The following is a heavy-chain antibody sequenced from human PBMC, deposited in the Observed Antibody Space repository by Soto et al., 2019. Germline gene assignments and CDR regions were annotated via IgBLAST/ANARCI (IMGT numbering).Heavy chain of an antibody. Sequence: QVQLVESGGGVVQPGRSLRLSCEVSGFAFNTSGMYWVRQSPGRGLEWVAVISYDGNTQYYAESLKGRFTISRDKSKNTLFLNMNRLRSEDTAVYYCATKVRVKNYYYYGMDTCGQGTLVTVSS. CDR2: ISYDGNTQ. D-gene: IGHD2-21*01. CDR1: GFAFNTSG. CDR3: ATKVRVKNYYYYGMDT. J-gene: IGHJ6*02. V-gene: IGHV3-30*03.